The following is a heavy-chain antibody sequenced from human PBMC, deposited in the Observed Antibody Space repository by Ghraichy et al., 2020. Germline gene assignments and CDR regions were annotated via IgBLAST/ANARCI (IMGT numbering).Heavy chain of an antibody. D-gene: IGHD2-21*02. CDR2: IYWNDDK. V-gene: IGHV2-5*01. Sequence: SGPTLVQPTQTLTLTCTFSGFSLSTSGVGVGWIRQPPGKALEWLALIYWNDDKRYSPSLKSRLTITKDTSKNQVVLTMTNMDPVDTATYYCAHTSRRLAYCGGDCPHAFDIWGQGTMVTVSS. CDR1: GFSLSTSGVG. J-gene: IGHJ3*02. CDR3: AHTSRRLAYCGGDCPHAFDI.